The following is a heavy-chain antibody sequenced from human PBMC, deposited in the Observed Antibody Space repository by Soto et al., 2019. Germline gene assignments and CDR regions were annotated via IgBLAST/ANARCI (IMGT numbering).Heavy chain of an antibody. J-gene: IGHJ4*02. CDR1: GCTFRNEN. CDR3: ARDPPLSMIVVVGVDDF. CDR2: ISSRSSFV. Sequence: EVQLVESGGGLVKPGGSLRLSCAVCGCTFRNENMNWVRQVPGKGLEWVSSISSRSSFVNYADSVKGRFTISRDNDKSSLYLQMTSLRAEDTAVYYCARDPPLSMIVVVGVDDFWGQGTLVTLSS. V-gene: IGHV3-21*06. D-gene: IGHD3-22*01.